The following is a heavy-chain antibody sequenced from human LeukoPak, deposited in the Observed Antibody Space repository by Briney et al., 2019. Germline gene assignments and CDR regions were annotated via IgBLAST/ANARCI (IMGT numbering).Heavy chain of an antibody. V-gene: IGHV3-30-3*01. Sequence: PGGSLRLSCAASGFTFSSYAMHWVRQAPGEGLEWVAVISYDGSNKYYADSVKGRFTISRDNSKNTLYLQMNSLRAEDTAVYYCARGPAWNDVFYYYGMDVWGQGTTVTVSS. CDR1: GFTFSSYA. D-gene: IGHD1-1*01. CDR2: ISYDGSNK. J-gene: IGHJ6*02. CDR3: ARGPAWNDVFYYYGMDV.